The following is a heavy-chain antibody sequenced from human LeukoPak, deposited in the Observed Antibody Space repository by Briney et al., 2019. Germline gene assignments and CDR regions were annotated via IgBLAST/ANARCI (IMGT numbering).Heavy chain of an antibody. J-gene: IGHJ4*02. CDR1: GFTFSSYS. D-gene: IGHD4-17*01. CDR3: AKDSSSAPVTSV. Sequence: GGSLRLSCAASGFTFSSYSMNWVRQAPGKGLEWVSYISSSSSTIYYADSVKGRFTISRDNAKNSLYLQMNSLRAEDTAVYYCAKDSSSAPVTSVWGQGTLVTVSS. V-gene: IGHV3-48*04. CDR2: ISSSSSTI.